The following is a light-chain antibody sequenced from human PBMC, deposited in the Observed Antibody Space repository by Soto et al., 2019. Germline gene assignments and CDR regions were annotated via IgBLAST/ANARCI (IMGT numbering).Light chain of an antibody. V-gene: IGKV3-20*01. J-gene: IGKJ1*01. CDR3: QLYDSSPT. Sequence: ETVLTQSPGTLSLSAGERATLSCRASQSVASGYLVWYQQKPGQTPTLLIYGASTRAAGIPDRFSGSWSGTDFTLTISRLEPEGFAVYYCQLYDSSPTFGQGTKVEMK. CDR1: QSVASGY. CDR2: GAS.